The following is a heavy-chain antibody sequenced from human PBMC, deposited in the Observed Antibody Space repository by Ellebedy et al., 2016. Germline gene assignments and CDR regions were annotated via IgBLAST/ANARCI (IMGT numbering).Heavy chain of an antibody. CDR1: GGSFSGYY. D-gene: IGHD6-6*01. Sequence: SETLSLXCAVYGGSFSGYYWSWIRQPPGKGLEWIGEINHSGSTNYNPSLKSRVTISVDTSKNQFSLKLSSVTAADTAVYYCARAPPGSSSSPPVDYWGQGTLVTVSS. CDR3: ARAPPGSSSSPPVDY. J-gene: IGHJ4*02. V-gene: IGHV4-34*01. CDR2: INHSGST.